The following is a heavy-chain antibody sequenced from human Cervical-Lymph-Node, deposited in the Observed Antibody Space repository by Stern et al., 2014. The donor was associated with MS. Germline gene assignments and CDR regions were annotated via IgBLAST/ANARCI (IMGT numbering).Heavy chain of an antibody. CDR1: GGSFSGYY. CDR2: INHSGST. Sequence: QVQLQQWGAGLLKPSETLSLTCVVYGGSFSGYYWSWIRQPPGKGLEWIGEINHSGSTNYNPSLKSRVTISVDTSKNHFSLKLSSVTAADTAVYYCARGREGPRLRDWGQGTLVTVSS. J-gene: IGHJ4*02. D-gene: IGHD4-17*01. CDR3: ARGREGPRLRD. V-gene: IGHV4-34*01.